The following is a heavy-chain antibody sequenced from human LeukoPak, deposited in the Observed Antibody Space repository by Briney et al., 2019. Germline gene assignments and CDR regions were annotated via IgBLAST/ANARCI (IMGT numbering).Heavy chain of an antibody. CDR3: ARESQRITIFGVPPEGMDV. V-gene: IGHV1-18*01. CDR2: ISAYNGNT. J-gene: IGHJ6*02. D-gene: IGHD3-3*01. Sequence: ASVKVSRKASGYTFTSYGISWVRQAPGQGLERMGWISAYNGNTNYAQKLQGRVTMTTDTSTSTAYMELRSLRSDDTAVYYCARESQRITIFGVPPEGMDVWGQGTTVTVSS. CDR1: GYTFTSYG.